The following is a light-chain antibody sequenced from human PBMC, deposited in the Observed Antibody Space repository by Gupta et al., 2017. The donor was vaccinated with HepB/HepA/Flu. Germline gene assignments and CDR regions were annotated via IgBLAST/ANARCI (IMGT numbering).Light chain of an antibody. CDR1: SGSIASNY. Sequence: NFMLTQPHSVSESPGKTVTISCTGSSGSIASNYVQWYQQRPGSAPTTVIYEDNQRPSGVPDRFSGSIDSSSNSAYLTVSGLKTEDEAYYYSQYYDISIVVFGGGTKLTVL. CDR3: QYYDISIVV. CDR2: EDN. J-gene: IGLJ2*01. V-gene: IGLV6-57*02.